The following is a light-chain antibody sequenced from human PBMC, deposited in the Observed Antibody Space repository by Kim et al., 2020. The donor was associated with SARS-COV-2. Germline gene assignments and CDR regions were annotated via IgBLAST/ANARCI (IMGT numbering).Light chain of an antibody. CDR3: QQYKSYSIT. Sequence: DIEMTQSPSTLSASVGDRVTITCRASQSISSWLAWYQQKPGKAPNLLIYDASSLESGVPSRFSGSGSGTEFTLTMSSLQPDDFATYYCQQYKSYSITFGQGTRLEIK. J-gene: IGKJ5*01. CDR2: DAS. CDR1: QSISSW. V-gene: IGKV1-5*01.